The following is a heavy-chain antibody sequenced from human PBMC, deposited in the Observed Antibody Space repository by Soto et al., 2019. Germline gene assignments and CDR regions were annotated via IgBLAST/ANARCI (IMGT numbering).Heavy chain of an antibody. CDR2: ISYDGSSE. J-gene: IGHJ6*02. CDR3: ANEIEAAAIRLDSYYYGVDV. D-gene: IGHD2-2*02. V-gene: IGHV3-30*18. CDR1: GFTFNYYG. Sequence: QVQLVESGGGAVQPGRSLRLSCTGSGFTFNYYGIHWVRQAPGKGLEGVALISYDGSSEYYADSVKDRFTISRDNSKNTLYLEMNRVKPEDTAVYYCANEIEAAAIRLDSYYYGVDVWGQGTTVTVSS.